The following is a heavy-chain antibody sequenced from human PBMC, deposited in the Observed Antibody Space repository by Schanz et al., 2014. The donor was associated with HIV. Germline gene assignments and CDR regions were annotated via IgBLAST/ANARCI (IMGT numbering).Heavy chain of an antibody. CDR1: GFTFSSYG. D-gene: IGHD2-15*01. V-gene: IGHV3-33*01. J-gene: IGHJ6*02. Sequence: QVQLVESGGGVVQPGRSLRLSCAASGFTFSSYGMHWVRQAPGKGLEWVAVIWYDGSEKYYVDSVKGRFTISRDNSKDTLYLQMNSLRAEDTAVYHCARGSGPYYYYYGMDVWGQGTTVTVS. CDR3: ARGSGPYYYYYGMDV. CDR2: IWYDGSEK.